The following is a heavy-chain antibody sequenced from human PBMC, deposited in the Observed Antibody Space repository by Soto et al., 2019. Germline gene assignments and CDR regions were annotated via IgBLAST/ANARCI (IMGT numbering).Heavy chain of an antibody. CDR2: LSWNGNSI. Sequence: GGSLRLSCAASGFTFDDYAMHWVRQAPGKGLEWVSGLSWNGNSIGYADSVKGRFTISRDNAKDSLYLQMNSLRGEDTALYYCAKDIDHHGTTVTYFDYWGQRTLVTVS. CDR3: AKDIDHHGTTVTYFDY. V-gene: IGHV3-9*01. D-gene: IGHD4-17*01. CDR1: GFTFDDYA. J-gene: IGHJ4*02.